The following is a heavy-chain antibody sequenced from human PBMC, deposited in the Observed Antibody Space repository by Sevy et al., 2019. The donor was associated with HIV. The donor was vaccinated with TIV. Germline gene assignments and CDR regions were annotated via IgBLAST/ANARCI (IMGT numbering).Heavy chain of an antibody. V-gene: IGHV1-46*01. J-gene: IGHJ5*02. CDR1: GYTFTSYY. CDR3: ARGIYCSGGSCYNRRVGWFDP. CDR2: INPSGGST. Sequence: ASVKVSCKASGYTFTSYYMHWVRQAPGQGLEWMGIINPSGGSTSYTEKFQGRVTMTRDTSTSTVYMELSSLRSEDTAVYYCARGIYCSGGSCYNRRVGWFDPWGQGTLVTVS. D-gene: IGHD2-15*01.